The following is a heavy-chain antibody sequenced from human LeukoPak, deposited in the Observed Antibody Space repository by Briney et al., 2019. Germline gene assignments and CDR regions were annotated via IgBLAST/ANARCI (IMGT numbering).Heavy chain of an antibody. V-gene: IGHV3-11*01. CDR2: ASSSGSTI. CDR3: ARSDYGAAFDY. CDR1: GFTFSDYY. J-gene: IGHJ4*02. D-gene: IGHD4-17*01. Sequence: AGGSLRLSCAASGFTFSDYYMSWIRQAPGKGREGVSYASSSGSTIYYADSVKGRFTISRDNAKNSLYLQMNSLRAEDTAVYYCARSDYGAAFDYWGQGTLVTVSS.